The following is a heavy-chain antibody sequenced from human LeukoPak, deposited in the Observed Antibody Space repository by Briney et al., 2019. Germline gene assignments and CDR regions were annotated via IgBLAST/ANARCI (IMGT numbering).Heavy chain of an antibody. J-gene: IGHJ4*02. V-gene: IGHV3-21*01. CDR2: ISSSSSYI. CDR3: AKDLSSGYPYYFDY. Sequence: PGGSLRLSCAASGFTFSSYSMNWVRQAPGKGLEWVSSISSSSSYIYYADSVKGRFTISRDNAKNSLYLQMNSLRAEDTAVYYCAKDLSSGYPYYFDYWGQGTLVTVSS. CDR1: GFTFSSYS. D-gene: IGHD3-22*01.